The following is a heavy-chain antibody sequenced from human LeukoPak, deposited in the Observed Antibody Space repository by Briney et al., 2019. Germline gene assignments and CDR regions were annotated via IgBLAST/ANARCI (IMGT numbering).Heavy chain of an antibody. CDR3: ARDVGYYYGSGSHNWFDP. V-gene: IGHV1-18*01. D-gene: IGHD3-10*01. CDR1: GYTFSNYG. J-gene: IGHJ5*02. Sequence: ASVKVSCKASGYTFSNYGISWVRQAPGQGLEWMGWISAYNGNTNYAQKLQGRVTMTTDTSTSTAYMELRSLRSDDTAVYYCARDVGYYYGSGSHNWFDPWGQGTLVTVSS. CDR2: ISAYNGNT.